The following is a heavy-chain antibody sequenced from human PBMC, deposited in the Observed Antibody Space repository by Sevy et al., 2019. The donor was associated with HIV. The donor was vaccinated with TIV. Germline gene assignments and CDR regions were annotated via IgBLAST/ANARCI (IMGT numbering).Heavy chain of an antibody. J-gene: IGHJ4*03. CDR3: ARRAFLGGYFDS. CDR1: SGSIGNYY. D-gene: IGHD3-16*01. Sequence: SETLSLTFSVSSGSIGNYYWYWIRQPPGRGLEWLGLIYYSGNTNYNPSLKSRVTMSIDTSKNQFSLRLSSLTAADTAVYYCARRAFLGGYFDSWGQGILVTVSS. CDR2: IYYSGNT. V-gene: IGHV4-59*08.